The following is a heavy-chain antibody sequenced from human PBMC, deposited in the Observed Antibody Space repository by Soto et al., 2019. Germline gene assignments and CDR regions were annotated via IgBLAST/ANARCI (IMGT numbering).Heavy chain of an antibody. D-gene: IGHD6-13*01. J-gene: IGHJ4*02. V-gene: IGHV5-51*01. Sequence: RVESLKISCKGSGYSFTSYCIGWVRQMPGKGLEWMGIIYPGDSDTRYSPSFQGQVTISADKSISTAYLQWSSLKASDTAMYYCARQASGRRIAAAGTFPYYWGQGTLVTVSS. CDR1: GYSFTSYC. CDR3: ARQASGRRIAAAGTFPYY. CDR2: IYPGDSDT.